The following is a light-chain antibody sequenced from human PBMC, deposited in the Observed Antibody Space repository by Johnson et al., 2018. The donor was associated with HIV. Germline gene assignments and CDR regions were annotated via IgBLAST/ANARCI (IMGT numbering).Light chain of an antibody. CDR2: DTI. CDR1: SSNIGRHY. CDR3: GTWDSSLSSYV. Sequence: QSVLTQPPSVSAAPGQTVTISCSGSSSNIGRHYVSWYQQVPGTAPRLVIYDTIKRHSGIPDRFSGSKSGTSATLGITGLQTGDEADYYCGTWDSSLSSYVFGTGTKVTVL. J-gene: IGLJ1*01. V-gene: IGLV1-51*01.